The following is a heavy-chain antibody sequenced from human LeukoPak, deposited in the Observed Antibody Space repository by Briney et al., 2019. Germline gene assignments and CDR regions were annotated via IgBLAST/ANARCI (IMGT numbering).Heavy chain of an antibody. D-gene: IGHD3-9*01. Sequence: PGGSLRLSCAASGFTFSSYGMHWVRQAPGKGLEWVAFIRYDGSNKYYADSVKGRFTISRDNSKNTLYLQMNSLRAEDTAVYYCARVDYDILTGYYIFDYWGQGTLVTVSS. J-gene: IGHJ4*02. CDR1: GFTFSSYG. V-gene: IGHV3-30*02. CDR2: IRYDGSNK. CDR3: ARVDYDILTGYYIFDY.